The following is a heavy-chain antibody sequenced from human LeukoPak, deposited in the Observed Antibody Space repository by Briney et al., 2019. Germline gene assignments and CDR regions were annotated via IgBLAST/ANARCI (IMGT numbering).Heavy chain of an antibody. CDR3: ARGSGSYFF. D-gene: IGHD1-26*01. CDR1: GFAFSDYW. J-gene: IGHJ4*02. CDR2: IKPDGNEK. V-gene: IGHV3-7*01. Sequence: PGGSLRLSCAASGFAFSDYWMTWVRQAPGKGLEWVANIKPDGNEKYYVDSMKGRFTISRDNAKRSLYLQMNSLRAEDTAVYYCARGSGSYFFWGQGTLVTVSS.